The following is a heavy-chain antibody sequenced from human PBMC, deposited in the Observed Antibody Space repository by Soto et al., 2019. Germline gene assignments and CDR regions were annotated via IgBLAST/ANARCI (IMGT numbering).Heavy chain of an antibody. CDR2: INHSGST. J-gene: IGHJ5*02. D-gene: IGHD2-8*01. CDR3: ARGRMVYAIFAGWFDP. Sequence: QVQLQQWGAGLLKPSETLSLTCAVYGGSFSGYYWSWIRQPPGKGLEWIGEINHSGSTNYNPSLKSRVTISVDTSKNQFSLKLSSVTAADTAVYYCARGRMVYAIFAGWFDPWGQGTLVTVSS. V-gene: IGHV4-34*01. CDR1: GGSFSGYY.